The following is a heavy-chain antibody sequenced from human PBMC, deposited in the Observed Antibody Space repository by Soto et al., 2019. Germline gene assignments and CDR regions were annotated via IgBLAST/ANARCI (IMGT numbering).Heavy chain of an antibody. J-gene: IGHJ5*02. CDR3: TSDREGSGSQSGGWFDP. CDR1: GFTFSSYS. D-gene: IGHD1-26*01. Sequence: EVQLVESGGGLLQPGGSLRLSCAASGFTFSSYSMNWVRQAPGKGLEWVSYISISSSTIYYAASVKGRFTISRDNAKNSLYLQMNSLRDEDMVVYYCTSDREGSGSQSGGWFDPWGHGTLVTVSS. V-gene: IGHV3-48*02. CDR2: ISISSSTI.